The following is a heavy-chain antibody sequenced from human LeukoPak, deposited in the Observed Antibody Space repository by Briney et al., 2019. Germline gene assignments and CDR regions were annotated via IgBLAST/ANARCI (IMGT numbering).Heavy chain of an antibody. CDR2: INHSGST. J-gene: IGHJ1*01. V-gene: IGHV4-34*01. Sequence: PSETLYPTCAVYGGSFSGYYWSWIRQPPGKGLEWIGEINHSGSTNYNPSLKSRVTISVDTSKNQFSLKLSSVTAADTAVYYCARSGYDFWSGYSQYFQHWGQGTLVTVSS. D-gene: IGHD3-3*01. CDR3: ARSGYDFWSGYSQYFQH. CDR1: GGSFSGYY.